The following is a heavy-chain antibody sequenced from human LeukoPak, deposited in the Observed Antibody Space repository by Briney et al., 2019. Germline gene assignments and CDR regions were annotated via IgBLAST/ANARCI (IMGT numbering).Heavy chain of an antibody. D-gene: IGHD3-22*01. CDR2: IIPIFGTA. CDR1: GGTFSSYA. Sequence: GASVTVSCKASGGTFSSYAISWVRQAPGQGLEWMGGIIPIFGTANYAQKFQGRVTITADESTSTAYMELSSLRSEDTAVYYCARDIRVYYYDSSGYYSPYYFDYWGQGTLVTVSS. J-gene: IGHJ4*02. CDR3: ARDIRVYYYDSSGYYSPYYFDY. V-gene: IGHV1-69*13.